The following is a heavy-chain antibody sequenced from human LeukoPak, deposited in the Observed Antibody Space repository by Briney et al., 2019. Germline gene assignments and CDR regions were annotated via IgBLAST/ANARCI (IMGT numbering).Heavy chain of an antibody. V-gene: IGHV3-48*03. D-gene: IGHD3-10*01. J-gene: IGHJ4*02. Sequence: GGSLRLSCAASGFTFSSYEMNWVRQAPGKGLEWVSYISSSTSTIYYADSVKGRFTISRDNAKNSLYLQMNSLRAEDTAVYYCAKDDAWIRFGEWSQGTLVTVSS. CDR3: AKDDAWIRFGE. CDR1: GFTFSSYE. CDR2: ISSSTSTI.